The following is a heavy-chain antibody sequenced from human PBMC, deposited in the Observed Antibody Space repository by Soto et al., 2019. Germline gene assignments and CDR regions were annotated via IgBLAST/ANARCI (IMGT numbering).Heavy chain of an antibody. Sequence: ASVKVSRKASGYTFTSYYMHWVRQAPGQGLEWMGIINPSGGSTSYAQKFQGRVTMTRDTSTSTVYMELSSLRSEDTAVYYCAREGCSGGSCYSDAFDIWGQGTMVTVSS. CDR3: AREGCSGGSCYSDAFDI. CDR2: INPSGGST. CDR1: GYTFTSYY. J-gene: IGHJ3*02. D-gene: IGHD2-15*01. V-gene: IGHV1-46*03.